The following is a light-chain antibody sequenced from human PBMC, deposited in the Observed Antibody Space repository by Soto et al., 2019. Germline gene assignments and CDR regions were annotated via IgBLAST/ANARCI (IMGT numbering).Light chain of an antibody. J-gene: IGKJ1*01. Sequence: DIQMTQSPSTLSASVGDRVTITFRASQCISSWLAWYQQKPGKAPKLLIYDASSLESGVPSRFSGRGSGTEFTLTISSLQPDDFATYYCQQYNSYWTFGQGTKVDIK. CDR2: DAS. V-gene: IGKV1-5*01. CDR1: QCISSW. CDR3: QQYNSYWT.